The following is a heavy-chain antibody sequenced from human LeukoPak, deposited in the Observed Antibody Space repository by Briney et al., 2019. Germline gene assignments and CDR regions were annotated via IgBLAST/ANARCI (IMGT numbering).Heavy chain of an antibody. CDR1: GGTFSSYA. V-gene: IGHV1-69*13. Sequence: ASVKVSCKASGGTFSSYAISWVRQAPGQGLEWMGGIIPIFGTANYAQKFQGRVTITADESTSTAYMELSSLRSEDTAVYYCARAPPRPPYYYDSSGYYDWGQGTLVTVSS. CDR3: ARAPPRPPYYYDSSGYYD. J-gene: IGHJ4*02. D-gene: IGHD3-22*01. CDR2: IIPIFGTA.